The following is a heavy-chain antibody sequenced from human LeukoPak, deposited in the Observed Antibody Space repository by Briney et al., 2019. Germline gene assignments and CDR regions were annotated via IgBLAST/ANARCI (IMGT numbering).Heavy chain of an antibody. Sequence: GGSLRLSCAASGFTFSSYAMSWVRQAPGKGLEWVSAISGSGGSTYYADSVKGRFTISRDNSKNTLYLQMNSLRAEDTAVYYCAKGGYDFWSGYLTDWGQGTLVTVSS. CDR3: AKGGYDFWSGYLTD. V-gene: IGHV3-23*01. CDR2: ISGSGGST. J-gene: IGHJ4*02. CDR1: GFTFSSYA. D-gene: IGHD3-3*01.